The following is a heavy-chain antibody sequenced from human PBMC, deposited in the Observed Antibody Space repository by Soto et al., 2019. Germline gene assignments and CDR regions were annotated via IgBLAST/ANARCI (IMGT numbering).Heavy chain of an antibody. V-gene: IGHV3-74*01. CDR2: IHSDGSST. CDR3: ARGDRGASDL. Sequence: EVQLLESGGGLVQPGESLRLSCAASGFTFSYYWMHCVRQAPGMGLVWVSRIHSDGSSTTYADSVKGRFTISRDNARNTLYLQMNSLRAEDTAVYYCARGDRGASDLWGQGTVLTVSS. CDR1: GFTFSYYW. J-gene: IGHJ3*01. D-gene: IGHD1-26*01.